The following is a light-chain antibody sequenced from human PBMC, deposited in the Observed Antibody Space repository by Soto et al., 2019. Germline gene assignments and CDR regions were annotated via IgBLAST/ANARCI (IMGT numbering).Light chain of an antibody. Sequence: DIQMTQSPSSLSASVGDRVTITCQASQDIDKYLNWYQQKPGKAPKLLIYDASSLETGVPSRFSGSGSGTDFTLTISSLQPEDFATYYCQQYDNLPLIFGQGTRLEIK. CDR1: QDIDKY. J-gene: IGKJ5*01. V-gene: IGKV1-33*01. CDR2: DAS. CDR3: QQYDNLPLI.